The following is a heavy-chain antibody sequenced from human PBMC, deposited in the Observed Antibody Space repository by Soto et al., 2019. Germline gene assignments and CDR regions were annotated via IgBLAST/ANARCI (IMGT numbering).Heavy chain of an antibody. V-gene: IGHV3-23*01. Sequence: EVQLLESGGGLVQPGGSLRLSCAASEFTFSSYAMSWVRQAPGKGLEWVSGISDSGGSTHYADSVKGRFTISRDNPKNVVYLQMNSLRAEDTGVYYCAKDRAKEFWSGYHRHFEYWGQGTLVTVYS. J-gene: IGHJ4*02. D-gene: IGHD3-3*01. CDR2: ISDSGGST. CDR3: AKDRAKEFWSGYHRHFEY. CDR1: EFTFSSYA.